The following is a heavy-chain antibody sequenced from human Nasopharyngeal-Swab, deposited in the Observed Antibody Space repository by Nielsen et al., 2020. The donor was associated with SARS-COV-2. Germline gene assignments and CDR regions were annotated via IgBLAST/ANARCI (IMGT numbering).Heavy chain of an antibody. V-gene: IGHV3-23*01. CDR3: AFVDTTLLGYYYSGMDV. J-gene: IGHJ6*02. CDR1: GFSFSNYG. Sequence: GESLKISCAASGFSFSNYGMSWVRQAPGKGLEWVSSISGSGGGTQYADSVKGRFTTSRDNSKNTLLLQMNSLRAEDTAVYYCAFVDTTLLGYYYSGMDVWGQGTTVTVSS. CDR2: ISGSGGGT. D-gene: IGHD5-18*01.